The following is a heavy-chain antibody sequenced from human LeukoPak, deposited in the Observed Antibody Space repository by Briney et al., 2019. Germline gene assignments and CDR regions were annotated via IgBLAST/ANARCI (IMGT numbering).Heavy chain of an antibody. V-gene: IGHV3-21*01. Sequence: PGGSLRLSCAASGFTFSSYSMNWVRQAPGKGLEWVSSISSSSSYIYYADSVKGRFTISRDNAKNSLYLQMNSLRAEDTAVYYCAKDRPLYSSGWLFDYWGQGTLVTVSS. D-gene: IGHD6-19*01. J-gene: IGHJ4*02. CDR2: ISSSSSYI. CDR1: GFTFSSYS. CDR3: AKDRPLYSSGWLFDY.